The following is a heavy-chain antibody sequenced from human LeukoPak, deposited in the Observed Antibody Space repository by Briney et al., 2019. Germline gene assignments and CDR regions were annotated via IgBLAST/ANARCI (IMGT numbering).Heavy chain of an antibody. CDR2: IYYSGST. J-gene: IGHJ4*02. CDR1: GGSISSYY. V-gene: IGHV4-59*01. D-gene: IGHD6-19*01. Sequence: PSETLSLTCTVSGGSISSYYWSWIRQPPGKGLEWIGYIYYSGSTNYNPSLKSRVTISVDTSKNQFSLELSSVTAADTAVYYCARAVAVAGEGNFDYWGQGTLVTVSS. CDR3: ARAVAVAGEGNFDY.